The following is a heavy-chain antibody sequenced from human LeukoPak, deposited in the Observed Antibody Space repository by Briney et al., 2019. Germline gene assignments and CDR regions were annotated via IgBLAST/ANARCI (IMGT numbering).Heavy chain of an antibody. D-gene: IGHD5-12*01. CDR3: ARDSGYDYEEFFDY. J-gene: IGHJ4*02. Sequence: ASVKVSCKASGYTFTSYYMHWVRQAPGQGPEWMGWISAYNGNTNYAQKLQGRVTMTTDTSTSTAYMELRSLRSDDTAVYYCARDSGYDYEEFFDYWGQGTLVTVSS. CDR1: GYTFTSYY. V-gene: IGHV1-18*04. CDR2: ISAYNGNT.